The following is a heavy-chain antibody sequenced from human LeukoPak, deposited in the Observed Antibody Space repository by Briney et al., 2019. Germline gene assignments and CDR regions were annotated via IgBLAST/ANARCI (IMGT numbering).Heavy chain of an antibody. D-gene: IGHD1-26*01. CDR3: ARYDSIVGGNWFDP. V-gene: IGHV4-59*08. Sequence: SETLSLTCSVSGGTISSYNWSWIRQPPGKGLEWIGYIYYSGSTNYNPSLKSRVTVSLDTSKNQFSLKLSSVTAADTAVYYCARYDSIVGGNWFDPWGQGTLVTVSS. J-gene: IGHJ5*02. CDR1: GGTISSYN. CDR2: IYYSGST.